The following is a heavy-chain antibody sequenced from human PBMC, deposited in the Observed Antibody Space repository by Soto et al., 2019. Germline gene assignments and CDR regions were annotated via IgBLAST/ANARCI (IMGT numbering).Heavy chain of an antibody. CDR3: ARAHHAYYYDSSGFPDAFDI. Sequence: QVQLQESGPGLVKPSQTLSLTCTVSGGSISNGGYYWSWIRQHPGKGLEWIGYIYYSGSTYYNPSLKSRVNISVDTSKNQFSLKLSSVTAADTAVYYCARAHHAYYYDSSGFPDAFDIWGQGTMVTVSS. CDR1: GGSISNGGYY. J-gene: IGHJ3*02. V-gene: IGHV4-31*03. CDR2: IYYSGST. D-gene: IGHD3-22*01.